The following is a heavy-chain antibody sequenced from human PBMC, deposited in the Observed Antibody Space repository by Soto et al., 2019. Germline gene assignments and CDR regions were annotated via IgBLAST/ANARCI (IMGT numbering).Heavy chain of an antibody. J-gene: IGHJ6*03. V-gene: IGHV1-8*01. D-gene: IGHD2-8*01. CDR3: ARSTSYYYYMDV. CDR2: MNPNSGNT. Sequence: ASVKVSCKASGYTFTSYDINWVRQATGQGLEWMGWMNPNSGNTGYAQKFQGRVTMTRNTSISTAYMELSSLRSEDTAVYYCARSTSYYYYMDVWGQGTTVTVSS. CDR1: GYTFTSYD.